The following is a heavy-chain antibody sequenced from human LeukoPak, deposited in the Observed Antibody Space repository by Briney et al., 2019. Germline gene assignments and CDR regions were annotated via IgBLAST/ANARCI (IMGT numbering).Heavy chain of an antibody. V-gene: IGHV4-30-2*01. J-gene: IGHJ6*03. D-gene: IGHD1-26*01. CDR1: GGSISSGGYS. CDR2: IYHSGST. Sequence: PSQTLSLTCAVSGGSISSGGYSWSWIRQPPGKGLEWIGYIYHSGSTYYNPSLKSRVTISVDRSKNQFSLKLSSVTAADTAVYYCARGRSNYYYMDVWGKGTTVTVSS. CDR3: ARGRSNYYYMDV.